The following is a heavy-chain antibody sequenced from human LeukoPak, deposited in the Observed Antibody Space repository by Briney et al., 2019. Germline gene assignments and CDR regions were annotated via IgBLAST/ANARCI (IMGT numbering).Heavy chain of an antibody. CDR1: GDSISSYY. J-gene: IGHJ6*02. CDR3: ARDRSGSYSRYYYYGMDV. V-gene: IGHV4-59*01. D-gene: IGHD1-26*01. CDR2: IYCSGST. Sequence: TSETLSLTCTVSGDSISSYYWSWIRQPPGKGLEWIGYIYCSGSTNYNPSLKSRVTISVATSKNQFSLRLSSVTAADTAVYYCARDRSGSYSRYYYYGMDVWGQGTTVTVSS.